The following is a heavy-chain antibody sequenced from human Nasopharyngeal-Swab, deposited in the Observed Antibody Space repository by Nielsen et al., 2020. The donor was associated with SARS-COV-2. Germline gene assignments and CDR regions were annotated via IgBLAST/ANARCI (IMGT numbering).Heavy chain of an antibody. CDR2: INSDGSST. CDR3: VRDYYNYVFGRENFDI. Sequence: GGSLRLSCAASGFTFSSYWMHWVRQAPGKGLVWVSRINSDGSSTSYADSVKGRFTISRDNSKNTLYLRLNSLTAEDTAIYYCVRDYYNYVFGRENFDICGQGTLVTVSS. J-gene: IGHJ4*02. CDR1: GFTFSSYW. D-gene: IGHD3-16*01. V-gene: IGHV3-74*01.